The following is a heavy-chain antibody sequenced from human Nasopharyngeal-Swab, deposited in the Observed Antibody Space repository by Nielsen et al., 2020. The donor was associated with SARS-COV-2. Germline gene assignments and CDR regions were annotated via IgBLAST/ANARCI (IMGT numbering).Heavy chain of an antibody. CDR1: GLTFSTYV. J-gene: IGHJ4*02. V-gene: IGHV3-23*01. CDR3: AKDGSSTPTY. CDR2: ISGRGTDT. Sequence: GESLKISCSVSGLTFSTYVMSWVRQAPGQGLEWVSAISGRGTDTYYADSVKGRFTISRDNSKNTVFLQMNSLRADDTAVYYCAKDGSSTPTYWGQGTLVSVSS. D-gene: IGHD6-13*01.